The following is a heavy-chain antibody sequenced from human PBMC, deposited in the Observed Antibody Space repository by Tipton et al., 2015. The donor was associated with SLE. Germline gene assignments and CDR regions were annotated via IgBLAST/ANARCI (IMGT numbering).Heavy chain of an antibody. CDR3: ARGLIVGAIHGMDV. D-gene: IGHD1-26*01. CDR1: GGSFSGYY. V-gene: IGHV4-34*01. J-gene: IGHJ6*02. Sequence: TLSLTCAVYGGSFSGYYWSWIRQPPGKGLEWIGEINHSGSTNYNPSLKSRVTISVDTSKNQFSLKLRSVTAADTAVYYCARGLIVGAIHGMDVWGQGTTVTVSS. CDR2: INHSGST.